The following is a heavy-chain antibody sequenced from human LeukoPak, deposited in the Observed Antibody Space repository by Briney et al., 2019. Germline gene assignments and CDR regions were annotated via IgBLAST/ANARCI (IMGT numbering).Heavy chain of an antibody. J-gene: IGHJ4*02. CDR3: ARRYYDNFDY. Sequence: GGSLRLSCAASGFIFKSYWMSWVRQAPGKGLEWVANIKQDGSEENYVDSVRGRFTISRDNAKKSLYLQMNSLRAEDTAVYYCARRYYDNFDYWGQGTLVTVSS. CDR1: GFIFKSYW. V-gene: IGHV3-7*01. D-gene: IGHD3-22*01. CDR2: IKQDGSEE.